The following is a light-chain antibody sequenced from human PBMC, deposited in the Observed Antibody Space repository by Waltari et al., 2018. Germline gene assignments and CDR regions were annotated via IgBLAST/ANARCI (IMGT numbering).Light chain of an antibody. CDR3: QQNNRNPPT. V-gene: IGKV1-39*01. Sequence: DIQMTQSPSSLSAFVGDRVSLTCRVSQNIGNYLNWFQQKPGKAPKLLVHGASNLQSGVPSRFRGSGSGTDFTLTIDSLQSEDFATYYCQQNNRNPPTFGQGTKVDI. J-gene: IGKJ1*01. CDR1: QNIGNY. CDR2: GAS.